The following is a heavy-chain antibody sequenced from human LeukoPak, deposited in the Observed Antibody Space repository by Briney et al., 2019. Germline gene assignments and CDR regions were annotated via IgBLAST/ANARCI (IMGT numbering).Heavy chain of an antibody. V-gene: IGHV4-59*01. Sequence: SETLSLTCTVSGGSISSNYWSWIRQPPGKELEWIGYIFYSGTTTYNPSLKSRVTISVDTSKNQFSLKLSSVTAADTAVYYCARDGSAAAGSLPLDYWGQGTLVTVSS. D-gene: IGHD6-13*01. CDR2: IFYSGTT. CDR3: ARDGSAAAGSLPLDY. J-gene: IGHJ4*02. CDR1: GGSISSNY.